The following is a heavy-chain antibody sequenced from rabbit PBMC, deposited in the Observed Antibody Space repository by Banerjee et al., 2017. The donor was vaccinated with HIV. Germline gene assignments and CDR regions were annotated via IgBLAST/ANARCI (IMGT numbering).Heavy chain of an antibody. CDR3: ARDAGYADTSLNL. D-gene: IGHD4-2*01. V-gene: IGHV1S40*01. Sequence: QAPGKGLEWIACIYAGSSGSTQYANWAKGRFTISKTSSTTVTLQLTSLTPADTATYFCARDAGYADTSLNLWGPGTLVTVS. CDR2: IYAGSSGST. J-gene: IGHJ4*01.